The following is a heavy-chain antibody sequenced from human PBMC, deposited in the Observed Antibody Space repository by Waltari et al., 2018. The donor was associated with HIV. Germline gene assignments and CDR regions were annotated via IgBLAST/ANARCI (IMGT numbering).Heavy chain of an antibody. CDR2: ISGSGGST. V-gene: IGHV3-23*01. D-gene: IGHD4-17*01. CDR1: GFTFSSYA. Sequence: EVQLLESGGGLVQPGGSLRLSCAASGFTFSSYAMSWVRQAPGKGLEGVSAISGSGGSTYYADSVKGRFTISRDNSKNTLYLQMNSLRAEDTAVYYCARQGRGTVTPSDYWGQGTLVTVSS. CDR3: ARQGRGTVTPSDY. J-gene: IGHJ4*02.